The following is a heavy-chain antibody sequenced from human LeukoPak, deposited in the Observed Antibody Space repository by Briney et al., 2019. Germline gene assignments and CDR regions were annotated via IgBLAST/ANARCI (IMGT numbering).Heavy chain of an antibody. V-gene: IGHV3-30*03. CDR2: ISYDGSNK. CDR1: GFTFSSYG. D-gene: IGHD3-3*01. J-gene: IGHJ4*02. Sequence: PGRSLRLSCAASGFTFSSYGMHWVRQAPGKGLEWVAVISYDGSNKYYADSVKGRFTISRDNSKNTLYLQMNSLRAEDTAVYYCAIMEEWLLPDYWGQGTLVTVSS. CDR3: AIMEEWLLPDY.